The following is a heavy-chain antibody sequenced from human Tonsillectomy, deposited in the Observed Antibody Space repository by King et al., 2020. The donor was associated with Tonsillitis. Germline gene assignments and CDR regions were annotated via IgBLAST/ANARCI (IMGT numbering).Heavy chain of an antibody. Sequence: VQLVESGGGLVKPGGSLRLSCAASGFTFSDYYMSWLRQAPGKGLEWVSYISSSSSYTNYADSVKGRFTISRDNAKNSLYLQMNSLRAEDTAVYYCAMGDSSGYISDYWGQGTLVTVSS. CDR3: AMGDSSGYISDY. D-gene: IGHD3-22*01. CDR1: GFTFSDYY. CDR2: ISSSSSYT. V-gene: IGHV3-11*06. J-gene: IGHJ4*02.